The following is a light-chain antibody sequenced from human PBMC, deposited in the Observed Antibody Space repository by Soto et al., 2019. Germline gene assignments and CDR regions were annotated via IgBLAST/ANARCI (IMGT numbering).Light chain of an antibody. J-gene: IGKJ5*01. CDR3: QQYNTYAT. CDR2: DAS. Sequence: ASVGDSVTITCRASQNIRNLLAWYQQKPGKAPKPLIYDASTLKTGVPSRFSGSGSGSEFNFTITGLQPDDFATYFCQQYNTYATFGQGTRVEIK. V-gene: IGKV1-5*01. CDR1: QNIRNL.